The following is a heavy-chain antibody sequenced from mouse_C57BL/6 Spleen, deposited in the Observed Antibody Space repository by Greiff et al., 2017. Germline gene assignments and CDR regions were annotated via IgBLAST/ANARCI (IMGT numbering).Heavy chain of an antibody. CDR2: IDPSDSYT. J-gene: IGHJ2*01. Sequence: QVQLQQPGAELVRPGTSVKLSCKASGYTFTSYWMHWVKQRPGQGLEWIGVIDPSDSYTNYNQKFKGKATLTVDKSSSTAYMQLSSLTSEDSAVYYCARAGDYYGSSGYYFYYWGQVTTLTGS. CDR3: ARAGDYYGSSGYYFYY. D-gene: IGHD1-1*01. V-gene: IGHV1-59*01. CDR1: GYTFTSYW.